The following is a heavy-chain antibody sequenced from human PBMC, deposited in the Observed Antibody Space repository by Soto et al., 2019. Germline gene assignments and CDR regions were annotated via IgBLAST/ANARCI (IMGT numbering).Heavy chain of an antibody. CDR1: GGSFSGYY. V-gene: IGHV4-34*01. CDR3: ARGQDFWSGYPFDY. D-gene: IGHD3-3*01. CDR2: INHSGRT. Sequence: QVQLQQWGAGLLKPSETLSLTCAVYGGSFSGYYWSWIRQPPGKGLEWIGEINHSGRTKYNPSLNSRATISVDTSKNQFFLMLSSVTAADTAVYYCARGQDFWSGYPFDYWGQGTLVTVSS. J-gene: IGHJ4*02.